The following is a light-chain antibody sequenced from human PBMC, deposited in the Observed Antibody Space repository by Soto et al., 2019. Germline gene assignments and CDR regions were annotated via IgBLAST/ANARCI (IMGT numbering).Light chain of an antibody. CDR3: ASYTTSSAFVV. V-gene: IGLV2-18*02. J-gene: IGLJ2*01. Sequence: QSALTQPPSVSASPGQSVTISCTGTSSDVGSYDRVSCYQQPPGTAPKLMIYEVSNRPSGVPDRFSGSKSGNTSSLTISGLQDEDEDDYFCASYTTSSAFVVFGGGTKLTVL. CDR2: EVS. CDR1: SSDVGSYDR.